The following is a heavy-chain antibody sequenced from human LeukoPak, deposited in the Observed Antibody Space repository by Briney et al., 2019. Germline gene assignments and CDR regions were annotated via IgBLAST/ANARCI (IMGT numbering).Heavy chain of an antibody. CDR3: AKDRSSSYDYYYYGMDV. CDR1: GFTFSSYG. D-gene: IGHD2-2*01. CDR2: ISYDGSNK. Sequence: PGRSLRLSCAASGFTFSSYGMHWVRQAPGKGLEWVAVISYDGSNKYYADSVKGRFTISRDNSKNTLYLQMNSLRAEDTAVYYCAKDRSSSYDYYYYGMDVWGQGTTVTVSS. V-gene: IGHV3-30*18. J-gene: IGHJ6*02.